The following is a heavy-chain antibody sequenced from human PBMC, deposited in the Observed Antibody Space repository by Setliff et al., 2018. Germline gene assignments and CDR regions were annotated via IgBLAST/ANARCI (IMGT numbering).Heavy chain of an antibody. CDR3: IRDTSGRDAFDI. J-gene: IGHJ3*02. Sequence: GSLRLSCATSGFTFSAYGMSWVRQAPGQGLEWVSGISGYGSRTYYADSVKGRSTISRDNSQNTMYLQMNSLRAEDTAVYYCIRDTSGRDAFDIWGQGTMVTVSS. V-gene: IGHV3-23*01. CDR2: ISGYGSRT. CDR1: GFTFSAYG. D-gene: IGHD6-19*01.